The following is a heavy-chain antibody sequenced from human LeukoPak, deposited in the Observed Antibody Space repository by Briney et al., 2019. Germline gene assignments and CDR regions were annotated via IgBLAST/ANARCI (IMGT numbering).Heavy chain of an antibody. D-gene: IGHD3-3*01. CDR1: GFIFTDHG. CDR3: ARHYDFWSGYFYFDY. J-gene: IGHJ4*02. CDR2: ISAFGNTI. Sequence: PGGSLRLSCVGYGFIFTDHGMNWVRQAPGKGLEWVSYISAFGNTIYYADSVRGRFTISRDNAKNSLYLQMNSLRAEDTAVYYCARHYDFWSGYFYFDYWGQGTLVTVSS. V-gene: IGHV3-48*04.